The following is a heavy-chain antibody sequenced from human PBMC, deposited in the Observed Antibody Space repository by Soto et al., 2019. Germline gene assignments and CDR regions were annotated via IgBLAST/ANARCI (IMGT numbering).Heavy chain of an antibody. CDR2: ISDYNGNT. V-gene: IGHV1-18*01. Sequence: QVQLVQSGAEVKKPGASVKVSCKASGYTFTSYGISWVREAPGQGLEWMGWISDYNGNTNYAQKLQGRVTMTTDTSTSPAYMELSSLRADDTAVYYCAGVLEIRPPDYSSCRGLGWWGQGNLVIVSS. CDR1: GYTFTSYG. CDR3: AGVLEIRPPDYSSCRGLGW. D-gene: IGHD6-19*01. J-gene: IGHJ4*02.